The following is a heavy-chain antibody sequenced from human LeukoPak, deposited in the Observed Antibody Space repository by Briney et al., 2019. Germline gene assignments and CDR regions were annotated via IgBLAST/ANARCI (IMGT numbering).Heavy chain of an antibody. CDR1: GYTFTSYG. D-gene: IGHD6-13*01. Sequence: ASVKVSCKASGYTFTSYGISWVRQAPGQGLEGVGWISSYNGNKSHAQKLQGRVTMTTDTSTSTAYMELRSLRSDDTAVYYCARLGIAAWIPHYFDYCGQGTLVTVSS. CDR2: ISSYNGNK. V-gene: IGHV1-18*01. J-gene: IGHJ4*02. CDR3: ARLGIAAWIPHYFDY.